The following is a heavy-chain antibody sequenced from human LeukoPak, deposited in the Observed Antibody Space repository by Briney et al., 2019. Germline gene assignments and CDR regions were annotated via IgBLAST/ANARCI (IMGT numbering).Heavy chain of an antibody. CDR3: VRDVKTGRQIYSSH. Sequence: ASVKVSCKTFGYTFSSYGIHWVRQAPGQRLEWMGWINRGSGNTKYSQKFQGRLTISRDTAASTAYMDLSSLRSEDTAVYYCVRDVKTGRQIYSSHWGQGSLVTVSS. V-gene: IGHV1-3*01. CDR1: GYTFSSYG. CDR2: INRGSGNT. D-gene: IGHD5-12*01. J-gene: IGHJ4*02.